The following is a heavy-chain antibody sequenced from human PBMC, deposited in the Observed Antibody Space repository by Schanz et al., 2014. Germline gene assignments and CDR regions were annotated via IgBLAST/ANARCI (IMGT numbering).Heavy chain of an antibody. V-gene: IGHV3-11*03. CDR3: AASSGWHPSTDY. J-gene: IGHJ4*02. Sequence: VPLLESGGGLVQPGGSLRLSCAASGFTFGDYAMTWVRQAPGKGLEWLSYISDSGTYTNYADSVKGRFTISRDNAKSSLYLQMNSLRVEDTAVYYCAASSGWHPSTDYWGQGTLVTVSS. CDR1: GFTFGDYA. D-gene: IGHD6-19*01. CDR2: ISDSGTYT.